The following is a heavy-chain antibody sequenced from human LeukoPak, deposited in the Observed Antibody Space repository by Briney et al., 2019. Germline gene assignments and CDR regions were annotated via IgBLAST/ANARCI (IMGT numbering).Heavy chain of an antibody. CDR2: IYYSGST. CDR3: ARHQGNYGDYYYYMDV. J-gene: IGHJ6*03. CDR1: GGSISNSYY. D-gene: IGHD4-17*01. Sequence: SETLSLTCTVSGGSISNSYYWGWIRQSPGKGLEWIGSIYYSGSTYYNPSLKSRVIVSVDTSKNQFSLKLSSVTAADTAVYYCARHQGNYGDYYYYMDVWGKGFTVTVSS. V-gene: IGHV4-39*01.